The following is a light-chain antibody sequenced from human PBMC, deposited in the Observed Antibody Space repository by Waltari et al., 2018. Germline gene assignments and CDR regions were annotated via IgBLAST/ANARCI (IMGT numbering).Light chain of an antibody. Sequence: DIQMTQSPSTLSASVGDRVTITCRASQSISSGLAWYQQKPGKAPKLLIYKASSLESGVQSRFSGSGSGTEFTLTINSLQPDDCATYYCQQYNSYSWTFGQGTKVEIK. J-gene: IGKJ1*01. CDR3: QQYNSYSWT. CDR1: QSISSG. V-gene: IGKV1-5*03. CDR2: KAS.